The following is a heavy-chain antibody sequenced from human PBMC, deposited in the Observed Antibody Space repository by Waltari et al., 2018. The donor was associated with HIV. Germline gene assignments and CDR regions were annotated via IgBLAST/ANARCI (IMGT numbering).Heavy chain of an antibody. CDR2: IWHDGSKK. Sequence: QVQLVESGGGVVRPGRSLRLSCAASGFSVSGYGMHWVRQAPGKGLEWVAVIWHDGSKKYYAGSVKGRFTVSRDTSKNTLYLEMNRLRAEDTAVYYCARGIPQSNWGHYYYGMDVWGQGTTVTVSS. CDR3: ARGIPQSNWGHYYYGMDV. V-gene: IGHV3-33*01. J-gene: IGHJ6*02. CDR1: GFSVSGYG. D-gene: IGHD7-27*01.